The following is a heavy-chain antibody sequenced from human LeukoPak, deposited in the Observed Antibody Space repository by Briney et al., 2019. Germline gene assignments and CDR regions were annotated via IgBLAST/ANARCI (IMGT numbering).Heavy chain of an antibody. Sequence: SGGSLRLSCSASGFTFKKYAMHWVRQAPGKGLEYVSAINSNGGRTYYADSVKGRSTISRDNSKNTLFLQMSSLRVEDTAVYYCVKDLYYDNSGYYSGAFDYWGQGTLVTVSS. CDR3: VKDLYYDNSGYYSGAFDY. CDR1: GFTFKKYA. J-gene: IGHJ4*02. V-gene: IGHV3-64D*06. D-gene: IGHD3-22*01. CDR2: INSNGGRT.